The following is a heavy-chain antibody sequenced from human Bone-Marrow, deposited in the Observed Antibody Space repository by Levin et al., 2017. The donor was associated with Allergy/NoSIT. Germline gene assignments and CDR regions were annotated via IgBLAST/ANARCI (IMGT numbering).Heavy chain of an antibody. D-gene: IGHD3/OR15-3a*01. CDR3: ATAFDFLTGPTWFGP. CDR2: ILPVLHSV. J-gene: IGHJ5*02. V-gene: IGHV1-69*01. CDR1: RGAFSSQA. Sequence: NPGESLKISCKVSRGAFSSQAIIWVRQAPGQGLEWVGGILPVLHSVKHAQRFQGRVSITADESTTTGYLELSSLRSEDTAIYYCATAFDFLTGPTWFGPWGQGSLVIVSS.